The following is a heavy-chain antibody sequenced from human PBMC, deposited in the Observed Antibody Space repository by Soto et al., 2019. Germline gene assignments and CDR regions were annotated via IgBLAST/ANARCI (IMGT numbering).Heavy chain of an antibody. CDR2: VSSTGST. CDR1: GASITQYY. J-gene: IGHJ6*02. V-gene: IGHV4-59*01. D-gene: IGHD3-3*01. Sequence: SETLSLTCTVSGASITQYYWNWIRQSPGKGLEWIVSVSSTGSTVYNPSLTSRVTVSLDTSKNQFSLTLNSVTAADTAVYYCARDGGFYYGMDVWGQGTTVT. CDR3: ARDGGFYYGMDV.